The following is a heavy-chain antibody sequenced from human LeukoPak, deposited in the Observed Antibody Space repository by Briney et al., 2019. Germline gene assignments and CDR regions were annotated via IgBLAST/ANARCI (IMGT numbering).Heavy chain of an antibody. Sequence: ASVTVSCKASGYTFTSYDINLVRQAPGPGQEWMGWMNPNSVNTAYAQKFQGRVTMTRNTSISTAYMELSSLRSEDTAVYYCASSVYCSGGSCYSSFDYWGQGTLVTVSS. J-gene: IGHJ4*02. CDR3: ASSVYCSGGSCYSSFDY. CDR1: GYTFTSYD. D-gene: IGHD2-15*01. CDR2: MNPNSVNT. V-gene: IGHV1-8*01.